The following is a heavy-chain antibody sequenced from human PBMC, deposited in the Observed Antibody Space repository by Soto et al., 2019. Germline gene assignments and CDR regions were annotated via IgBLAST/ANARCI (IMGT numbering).Heavy chain of an antibody. V-gene: IGHV3-30*18. CDR2: ISYDGSNK. D-gene: IGHD6-19*01. J-gene: IGHJ4*02. Sequence: SLRLPCAASGCTLVSYGMHWVRQAPGKGLEWVAVISYDGSNKYYADSVKGRFTISRDNSKNTLYLQMNSLRAEDTAVYYCAKDLSSIAVAALYSDYWGQGTLVTVSS. CDR1: GCTLVSYG. CDR3: AKDLSSIAVAALYSDY.